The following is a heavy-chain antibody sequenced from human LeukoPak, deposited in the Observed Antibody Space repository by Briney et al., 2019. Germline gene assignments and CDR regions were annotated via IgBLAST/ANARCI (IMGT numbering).Heavy chain of an antibody. D-gene: IGHD1-26*01. Sequence: GGSLRLSCAASGFTVSSNYMSWVRQAPGKGLEWVSVIYSGGSTYYAESVKGRFTISRDNSKNTLYLQMNSLRAEDTAVYYCARASYSGSYGIFDYWGQGTLVTVSS. V-gene: IGHV3-53*01. J-gene: IGHJ4*02. CDR2: IYSGGST. CDR3: ARASYSGSYGIFDY. CDR1: GFTVSSNY.